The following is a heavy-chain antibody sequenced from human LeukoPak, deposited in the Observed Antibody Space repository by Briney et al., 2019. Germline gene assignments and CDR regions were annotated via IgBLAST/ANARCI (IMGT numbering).Heavy chain of an antibody. CDR1: GFTFSSYS. J-gene: IGHJ1*01. Sequence: GGSLRLSCAASGFTFSSYSMNWVRQAPGKGLEWVSSISSSSSYIYYADSVKGRFTISRDNAKNSLYLQMNSLRAEDTAVYYCAKWAEVGATPTEYFQHWGQGTLVTVSS. CDR3: AKWAEVGATPTEYFQH. D-gene: IGHD1-26*01. CDR2: ISSSSSYI. V-gene: IGHV3-21*04.